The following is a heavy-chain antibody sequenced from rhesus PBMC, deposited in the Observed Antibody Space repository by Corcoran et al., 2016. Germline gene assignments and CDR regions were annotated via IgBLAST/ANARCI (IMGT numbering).Heavy chain of an antibody. CDR2: VDPEDGEA. D-gene: IGHD2-39*02. V-gene: IGHV1-111*02. CDR1: GYTFTDYY. J-gene: IGHJ4*01. Sequence: EVQLVQSGAEIKKPGASVKISCKASGYTFTDYYLHWVRQAPGKGLEWMGRVDPEDGEAIHAQKFQYKITFTADTSTDTACMELSSLRSEDTAVYYCAAAGGVWHWGQGVLVTVSS. CDR3: AAAGGVWH.